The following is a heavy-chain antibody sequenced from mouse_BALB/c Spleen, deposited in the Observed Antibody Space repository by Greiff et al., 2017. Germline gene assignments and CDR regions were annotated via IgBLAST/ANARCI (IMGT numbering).Heavy chain of an antibody. D-gene: IGHD2-10*01. CDR2: IDTSDSYT. Sequence: QVQLQQPGAELVMPGASVKMSCKASGYTFTDYWMHWVKQRPGQGLEWIGAIDTSDSYTSYNQKFKGKATLTVDESSSTAYMQLSSLTSEDSAVYYCAPYYGNYGFAYWGQGTLVTVSA. CDR3: APYYGNYGFAY. CDR1: GYTFTDYW. J-gene: IGHJ3*01. V-gene: IGHV1-69*01.